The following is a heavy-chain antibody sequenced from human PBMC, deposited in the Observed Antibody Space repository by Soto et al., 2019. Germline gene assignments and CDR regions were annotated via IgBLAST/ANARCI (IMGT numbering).Heavy chain of an antibody. V-gene: IGHV3-7*01. Sequence: VGSLRLSCAASGFNFDNYWMAWVRQAPGKGLEWVANIKQDGSDKNYVDSVKGRFTISRDNAKNSLYLQMNSLRAEDSAVYSCARDTAGILDYWGQGTLVTVSS. CDR3: ARDTAGILDY. CDR1: GFNFDNYW. D-gene: IGHD1-1*01. CDR2: IKQDGSDK. J-gene: IGHJ4*02.